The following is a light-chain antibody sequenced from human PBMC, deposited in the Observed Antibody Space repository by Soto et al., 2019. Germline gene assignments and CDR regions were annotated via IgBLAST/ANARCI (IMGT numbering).Light chain of an antibody. CDR3: QQYGGSPPIT. CDR1: QGVTSSF. J-gene: IGKJ5*01. V-gene: IGKV3-20*01. Sequence: EIVLTQSPGTLSLSPGERATLSCRASQGVTSSFFAWFQQKPGQAPRLLIYGASSRATGIPDRFSGSGSGTDIALTISRLEPEDFAVYYCQQYGGSPPITFGQGTRLEIK. CDR2: GAS.